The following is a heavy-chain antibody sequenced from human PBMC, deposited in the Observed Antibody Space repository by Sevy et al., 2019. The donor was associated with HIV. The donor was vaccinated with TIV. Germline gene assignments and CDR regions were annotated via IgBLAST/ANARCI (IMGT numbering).Heavy chain of an antibody. CDR3: VRADPDQHFDS. Sequence: ASVKVSCKASGDTFTNNYIHCVRQAPGQGPEWMGMVDPSAGNTTYAQKFQGRVTMTRDTSTSILYMDLGSLRSEDTAVYYCVRADPDQHFDSWGQGTLVTVSS. CDR1: GDTFTNNY. CDR2: VDPSAGNT. J-gene: IGHJ4*02. V-gene: IGHV1-46*01.